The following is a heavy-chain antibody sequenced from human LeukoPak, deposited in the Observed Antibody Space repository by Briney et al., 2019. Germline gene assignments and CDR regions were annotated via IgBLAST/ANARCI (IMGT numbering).Heavy chain of an antibody. CDR2: FDPEDGET. V-gene: IGHV1-24*01. J-gene: IGHJ4*02. D-gene: IGHD3-10*01. CDR3: ATHRYYGSGSYYNPCLDY. CDR1: GYTLTELS. Sequence: ASVKVSCKVSGYTLTELSMHWVRQALGKGLEWMGGFDPEDGETIYAQKFQGRVTMTEDTSTDTAYMELSSLRSEDTAVYYCATHRYYGSGSYYNPCLDYWGQGTLVTVSS.